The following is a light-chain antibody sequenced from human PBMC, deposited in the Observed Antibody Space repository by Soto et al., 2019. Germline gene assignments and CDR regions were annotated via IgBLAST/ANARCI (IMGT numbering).Light chain of an antibody. Sequence: DVVLTQSPLSLPVTPGEPASISCRSSQSLLRSNGXXFLXWYLQXPGQSPQLLIYLGSNRASGVPDRFSGSGSATHFTLRMSRVEADDVGIYYCMQPLQMPWTFGQGTKVDNK. CDR2: LGS. V-gene: IGKV2-28*01. J-gene: IGKJ1*01. CDR3: MQPLQMPWT. CDR1: QSLLRSNGXXF.